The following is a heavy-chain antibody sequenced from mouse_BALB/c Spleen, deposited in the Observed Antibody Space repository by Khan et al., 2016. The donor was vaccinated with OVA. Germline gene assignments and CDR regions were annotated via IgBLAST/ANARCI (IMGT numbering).Heavy chain of an antibody. CDR2: IDPENGNT. CDR3: ARRDYEAMDY. J-gene: IGHJ4*01. V-gene: IGHV14-1*02. CDR1: GFNTKDYY. Sequence: EVQLEESGAELVRPGALVKLSCKASGFNTKDYYIHWVKQRPEQGLEWIGWIDPENGNTIYDSKFQGKASITADTSSNTAYLQLSSLTSEDTAVYYCARRDYEAMDYWGQGTSVTVSS. D-gene: IGHD2-4*01.